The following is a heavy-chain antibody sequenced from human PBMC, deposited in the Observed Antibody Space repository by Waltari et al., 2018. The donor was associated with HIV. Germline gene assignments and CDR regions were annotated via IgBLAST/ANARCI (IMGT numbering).Heavy chain of an antibody. D-gene: IGHD2-2*01. CDR2: ISWNSDII. Sequence: EMQLVESGGGLVPPGRPLRLSCAASGFNFDNFAMYWVRQAPGKGLEWVSGISWNSDIIGYADSVKGRFTISRDNAKNSLYLQMNSLGAEDTALYYCAKDAASIHYYGMDVWGQGTTVTVS. CDR3: AKDAASIHYYGMDV. J-gene: IGHJ6*02. V-gene: IGHV3-9*01. CDR1: GFNFDNFA.